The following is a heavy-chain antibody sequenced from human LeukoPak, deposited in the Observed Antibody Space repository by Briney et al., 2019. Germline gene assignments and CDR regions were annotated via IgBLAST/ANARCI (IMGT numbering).Heavy chain of an antibody. CDR1: GYTFTGYY. D-gene: IGHD1-26*01. CDR3: ARDMYSGSYQPFDY. CDR2: INPNSGGT. J-gene: IGHJ4*02. Sequence: GASVKVSCKASGYTFTGYYMHWVRQAPGQGLEWMGWINPNSGGTNYAQKFQRRVTMTRDTSISTAYMELSRLRSDDTAVYYCARDMYSGSYQPFDYWGQGTLVTVSS. V-gene: IGHV1-2*02.